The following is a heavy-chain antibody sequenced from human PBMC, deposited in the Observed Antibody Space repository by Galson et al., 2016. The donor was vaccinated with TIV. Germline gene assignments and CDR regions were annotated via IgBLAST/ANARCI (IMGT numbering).Heavy chain of an antibody. CDR1: GFTFSSYA. D-gene: IGHD3-22*01. J-gene: IGHJ6*02. V-gene: IGHV3-23*01. CDR2: ISGSGGST. Sequence: SLRLSCAASGFTFSSYAMSWVRQAPGKGLEWVSAISGSGGSTWYADSVKGRFTISRDNSKNTVYLQMNSLRAEDTAVYYCAKVPSSGFYYYYGMDVWGQGTTGTVSS. CDR3: AKVPSSGFYYYYGMDV.